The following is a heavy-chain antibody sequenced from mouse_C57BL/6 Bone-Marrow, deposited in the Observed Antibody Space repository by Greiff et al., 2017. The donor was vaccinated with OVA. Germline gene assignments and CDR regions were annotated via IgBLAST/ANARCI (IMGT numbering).Heavy chain of an antibody. CDR2: INPNYGTT. Sequence: LVEPGASVQISCQASVYSFTDYNMNWVKQSNGKSLEWIGVINPNYGTTSYNQKFKGKATLTVDQSSSTAYMQLNSLTSEDSAVYYCAFYYGSSYRYFDVWGTGTTVTVSS. CDR1: VYSFTDYN. J-gene: IGHJ1*03. D-gene: IGHD1-1*01. V-gene: IGHV1-39*01. CDR3: AFYYGSSYRYFDV.